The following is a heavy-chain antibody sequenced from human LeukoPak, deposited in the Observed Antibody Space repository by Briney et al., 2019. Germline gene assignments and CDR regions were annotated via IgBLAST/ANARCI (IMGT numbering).Heavy chain of an antibody. CDR3: ARSTEWFADY. J-gene: IGHJ4*02. Sequence: GGSLRLSCAASGFDFSVYSMNWVRQAPGKGLEWISYITSDRNTIYYADSVRGRFTISRDNAKKSVYLELSNLRADDTAMYYCARSTEWFADYWGQGALVTVSS. D-gene: IGHD3-3*01. CDR2: ITSDRNTI. V-gene: IGHV3-48*01. CDR1: GFDFSVYS.